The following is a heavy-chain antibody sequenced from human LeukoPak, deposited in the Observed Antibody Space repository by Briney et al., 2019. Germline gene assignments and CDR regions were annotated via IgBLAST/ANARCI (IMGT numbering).Heavy chain of an antibody. V-gene: IGHV3-74*01. Sequence: PGGSLRLSCAASGFSFSVYWMHWVRQAPGKGLVWVSRINTDGSSTNYADSVRGRFTVSRDNAKNTLYLQMNSLRVEDTAVYYCARVIGWDEPFDLWGHGTLVTVSS. CDR1: GFSFSVYW. CDR2: INTDGSST. J-gene: IGHJ3*01. D-gene: IGHD1-26*01. CDR3: ARVIGWDEPFDL.